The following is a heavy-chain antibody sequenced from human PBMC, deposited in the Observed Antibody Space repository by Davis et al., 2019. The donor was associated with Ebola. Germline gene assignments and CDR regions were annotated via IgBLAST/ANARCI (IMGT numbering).Heavy chain of an antibody. CDR2: IIPIFGTA. J-gene: IGHJ5*02. D-gene: IGHD6-6*01. Sequence: SVKVSCKASGGTFSSYAISWVRQAPGQGLEWMGGIIPIFGTANYAQKFQGRVTITADESTSTAYMELSSLRSEDTAVYYCARVRVYSSSSYWFDPWGQGTLVTVSS. V-gene: IGHV1-69*13. CDR3: ARVRVYSSSSYWFDP. CDR1: GGTFSSYA.